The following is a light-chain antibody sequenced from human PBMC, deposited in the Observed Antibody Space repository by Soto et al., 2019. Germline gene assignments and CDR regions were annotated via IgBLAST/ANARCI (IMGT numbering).Light chain of an antibody. CDR2: EVT. V-gene: IGLV2-14*01. Sequence: QSALTQPASVSGSPGQSITISCTGTSSDVGVYDYVSWYQQHPGKAPKLMIFEVTSRPSGVSNRFSGSKSGNTASLTISGLQAEDEADYYCSSYTSSSXSVFGGGTQXT. CDR1: SSDVGVYDY. J-gene: IGLJ3*02. CDR3: SSYTSSSXSV.